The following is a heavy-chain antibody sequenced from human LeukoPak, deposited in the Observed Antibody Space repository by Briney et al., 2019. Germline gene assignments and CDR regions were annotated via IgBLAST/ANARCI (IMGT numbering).Heavy chain of an antibody. D-gene: IGHD6-25*01. CDR1: GHTFTDYY. J-gene: IGHJ3*02. CDR2: INPNSGGT. CDR3: ARGAPAAGDDPFDI. V-gene: IGHV1-2*02. Sequence: ASVKVSCKASGHTFTDYYMHWVRQAPGQGLEWMGWINPNSGGTNYAQKFQGRVTMTSDTSISTAYMELRRLRSDDTAVYFCARGAPAAGDDPFDIWGRGTMVIVSS.